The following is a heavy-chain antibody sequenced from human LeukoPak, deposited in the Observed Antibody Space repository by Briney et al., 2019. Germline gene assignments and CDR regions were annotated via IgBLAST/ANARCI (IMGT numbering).Heavy chain of an antibody. D-gene: IGHD2-2*01. CDR3: ATCSSTSCYPYYYGMDV. Sequence: ASVKVSCKASGYTFTGYYMHWVRQAPGQGLEWMGWINPNSGGTNYAQKFQGRVTMTRDTSISTAYMELSRLRSDDTAVYYCATCSSTSCYPYYYGMDVWGKGPRSPSPQ. CDR1: GYTFTGYY. V-gene: IGHV1-2*02. J-gene: IGHJ6*01. CDR2: INPNSGGT.